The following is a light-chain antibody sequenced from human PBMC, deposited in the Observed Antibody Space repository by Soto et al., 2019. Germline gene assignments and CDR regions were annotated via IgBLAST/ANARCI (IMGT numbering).Light chain of an antibody. Sequence: IQLTQSPPSLSASVVDRVTITGLASQDIAIYLAWYQQKPGEAPKLLIHAASTLHAGVPSRFSGSGSGTDFTLTITSLQAEDFATYYCQQTRTYPSTFGGGTKVDIK. V-gene: IGKV1-9*01. J-gene: IGKJ4*01. CDR2: AAS. CDR3: QQTRTYPST. CDR1: QDIAIY.